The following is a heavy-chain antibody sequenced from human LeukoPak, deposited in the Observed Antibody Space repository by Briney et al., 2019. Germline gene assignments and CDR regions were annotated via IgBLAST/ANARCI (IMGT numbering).Heavy chain of an antibody. J-gene: IGHJ4*02. V-gene: IGHV3-21*01. D-gene: IGHD5-12*01. Sequence: PGGSLRLSCAASGFTFSSYSMNWVRQAPGKGLEWVSSISSSSSYIYCADSVKGRFTISRDNAKNSLYLQMNSLRAEDTAVYYCARATRGYSGYGPSGYYFDYWGQGTLVTVSS. CDR2: ISSSSSYI. CDR3: ARATRGYSGYGPSGYYFDY. CDR1: GFTFSSYS.